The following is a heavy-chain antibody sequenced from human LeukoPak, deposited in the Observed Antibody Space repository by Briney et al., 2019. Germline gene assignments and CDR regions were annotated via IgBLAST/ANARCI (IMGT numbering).Heavy chain of an antibody. J-gene: IGHJ4*02. Sequence: GGSLRLSCAASGFTVSSNYMSWVRQAPGKGLEWVSVIYSGGSTYYADSVKGRFTISRDNSKNTLYLQMNSLRAEDTAVYYCAGEPTYYYDSSGYYYVGYWGQGTLVTVSS. V-gene: IGHV3-66*01. D-gene: IGHD3-22*01. CDR2: IYSGGST. CDR1: GFTVSSNY. CDR3: AGEPTYYYDSSGYYYVGY.